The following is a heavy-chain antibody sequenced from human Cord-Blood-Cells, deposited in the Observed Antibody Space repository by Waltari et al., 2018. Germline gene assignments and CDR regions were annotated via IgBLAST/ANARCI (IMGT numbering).Heavy chain of an antibody. V-gene: IGHV2-5*02. J-gene: IGHJ5*02. CDR2: IYWDDDK. D-gene: IGHD7-27*01. Sequence: QITLKESGPTLVKPTQTLTLTCTFPGFSLSTSGVGVGWIRQPPGKALEWLALIYWDDDKGHSPCRKGRLTITKDTSKIQVVLTMTDMDPVDTGTYYCAQSSKLGKSNWFDPWGQGTLVTVSS. CDR3: AQSSKLGKSNWFDP. CDR1: GFSLSTSGVG.